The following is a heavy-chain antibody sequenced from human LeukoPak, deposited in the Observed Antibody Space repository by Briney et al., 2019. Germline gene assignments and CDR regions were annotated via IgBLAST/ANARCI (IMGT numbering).Heavy chain of an antibody. Sequence: GGSLRLSCAASGFTFNSYGMHWVRQAPGKGLEWVACIRYDGSNDYYADSVKGRFTISRDNSKNTLYLQMNSPRAEDTAVYYCAKDPDYYDSSGYYRNFDYWGQGTLVTVSS. D-gene: IGHD3-22*01. V-gene: IGHV3-30*02. CDR3: AKDPDYYDSSGYYRNFDY. CDR2: IRYDGSND. J-gene: IGHJ4*02. CDR1: GFTFNSYG.